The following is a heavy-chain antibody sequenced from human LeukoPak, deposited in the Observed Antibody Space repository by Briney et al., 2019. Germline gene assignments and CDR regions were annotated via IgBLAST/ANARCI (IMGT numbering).Heavy chain of an antibody. J-gene: IGHJ4*02. Sequence: PGGSLRLSCAASGFTFSSYAMHWVRQAPGKGLEWVAVISYDGSNKYYADSVKGRFTISRDNSKNTLYLQMNSLRAEDTAVYYCAKFGGVAAAGNGWGQGTLVTVSS. V-gene: IGHV3-30*04. CDR2: ISYDGSNK. CDR1: GFTFSSYA. D-gene: IGHD6-13*01. CDR3: AKFGGVAAAGNG.